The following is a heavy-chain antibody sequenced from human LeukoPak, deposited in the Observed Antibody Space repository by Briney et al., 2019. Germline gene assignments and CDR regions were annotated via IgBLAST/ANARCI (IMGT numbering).Heavy chain of an antibody. Sequence: SETLSLTCTVSGGSISSYYWSWIRQPPGKGLEWIGYIYTSGSTNYNPSLKSRVTISVDTSKNQFSLKLSSVTAADTAVYYCARHGINDFWSGYYSDYYYYYMDVWGKGTTVTVSS. J-gene: IGHJ6*03. CDR3: ARHGINDFWSGYYSDYYYYYMDV. CDR1: GGSISSYY. CDR2: IYTSGST. V-gene: IGHV4-4*09. D-gene: IGHD3-3*01.